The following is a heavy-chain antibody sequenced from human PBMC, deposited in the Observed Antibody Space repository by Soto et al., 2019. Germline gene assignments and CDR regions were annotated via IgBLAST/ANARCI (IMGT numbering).Heavy chain of an antibody. V-gene: IGHV1-18*04. CDR1: GYTFTNYG. CDR3: ARFCSTNSWYYSYTPFFDY. J-gene: IGHJ4*02. Sequence: QIQLVQSGAEVKKPGASVKVSCKTSGYTFTNYGVTWVRQAPGQGLEWMGWISSYNGNTNHVEKFQGRVTMTTDTSTSTAYLELRSLTSDDTAVYFCARFCSTNSWYYSYTPFFDYWGQGTLITVSS. CDR2: ISSYNGNT. D-gene: IGHD2-2*01.